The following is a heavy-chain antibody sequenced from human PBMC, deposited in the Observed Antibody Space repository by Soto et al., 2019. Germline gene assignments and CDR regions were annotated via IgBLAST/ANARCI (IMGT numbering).Heavy chain of an antibody. CDR1: GGSISSGGYY. V-gene: IGHV4-31*03. CDR3: ARSVFP. CDR2: IYYSGST. Sequence: QVQLQESGPGLVKPSQTLSLTCTVSGGSISSGGYYWSWIRQPPGKGLEWIGYIYYSGSTYYNPYRKSRVTVSVDTSKNQCSLKLSSVSAAGTAVYYCARSVFPWGQGTLVTVSS. J-gene: IGHJ5*02.